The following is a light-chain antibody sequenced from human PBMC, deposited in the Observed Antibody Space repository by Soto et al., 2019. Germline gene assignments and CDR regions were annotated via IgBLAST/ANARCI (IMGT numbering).Light chain of an antibody. CDR3: QQYTSYLYT. CDR1: QSISSW. V-gene: IGKV1-5*03. CDR2: KAS. J-gene: IGKJ2*01. Sequence: DIQMTQSPSTLSASVGDRVTITCRASQSISSWLAWYQQKPGKAPKLLIYKASSLESGVPSRFSGSGSGTEFTLTISILQPDDFATYYCQQYTSYLYTFGQGTKLEIK.